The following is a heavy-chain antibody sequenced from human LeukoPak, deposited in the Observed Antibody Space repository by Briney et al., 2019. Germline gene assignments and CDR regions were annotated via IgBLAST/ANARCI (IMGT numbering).Heavy chain of an antibody. Sequence: GASVKVSCKASGYTFTGYYMHWVRQAPGQGLEWMGWINPNSGGTNYAQKFQGRVTMTWDTSITTAYMELSRLRSDDTAVYYCAKKHDFGDYLFDYWGQGTLVTVSS. CDR2: INPNSGGT. CDR3: AKKHDFGDYLFDY. J-gene: IGHJ4*02. D-gene: IGHD4-17*01. CDR1: GYTFTGYY. V-gene: IGHV1-2*02.